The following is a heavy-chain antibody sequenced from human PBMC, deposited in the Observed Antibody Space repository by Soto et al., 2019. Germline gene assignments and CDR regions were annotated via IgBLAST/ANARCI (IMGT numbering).Heavy chain of an antibody. V-gene: IGHV1-2*04. D-gene: IGHD3-3*01. CDR2: INPNSGGT. CDR3: ARGVTRTIFGVVIIGWFDP. J-gene: IGHJ5*02. Sequence: SSVKVSCKASGYTFTGYYMHWVRHAPGQGLEWMGWINPNSGGTNYAQKFQGWVTMTRDTSISTAYMELSRLRSDDTAVYYCARGVTRTIFGVVIIGWFDPWGQGTLVTVSS. CDR1: GYTFTGYY.